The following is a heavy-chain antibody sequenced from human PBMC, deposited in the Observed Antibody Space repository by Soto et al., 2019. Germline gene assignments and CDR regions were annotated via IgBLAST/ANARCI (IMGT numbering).Heavy chain of an antibody. V-gene: IGHV3-30-3*01. D-gene: IGHD6-13*01. J-gene: IGHJ6*02. CDR3: ARGGSPKPRIAAAGTEISPYGMDV. CDR2: ISYDGSNK. CDR1: GFTFSSYA. Sequence: GGSLRLSCAASGFTFSSYAMHWVRQAPGKGLEWVAVISYDGSNKYYADSVKGRFTISRDNSKNTLYLQMNSLRAEDTAVYYCARGGSPKPRIAAAGTEISPYGMDVWGQGTTVTVSS.